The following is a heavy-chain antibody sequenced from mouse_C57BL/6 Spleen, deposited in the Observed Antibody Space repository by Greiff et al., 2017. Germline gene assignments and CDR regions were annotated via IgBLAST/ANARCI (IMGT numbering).Heavy chain of an antibody. V-gene: IGHV15-2*01. D-gene: IGHD2-1*01. CDR1: DSEVFPIAY. J-gene: IGHJ4*01. Sequence: QVQLKESGSELRSPGSSVKLSCKDFDSEVFPIAYMSWVRQKPGHGFEWIGGILPSIGRTIYGEKFEDKATLDADTLSNTAYLELNSLTSEDSAIYYCARGVGGNYDGYAMDYWGQGTSVTVSS. CDR3: ARGVGGNYDGYAMDY. CDR2: ILPSIGRT.